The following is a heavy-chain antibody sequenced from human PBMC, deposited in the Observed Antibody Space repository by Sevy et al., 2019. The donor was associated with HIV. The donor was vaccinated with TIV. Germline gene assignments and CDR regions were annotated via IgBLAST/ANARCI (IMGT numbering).Heavy chain of an antibody. CDR2: IYYNGHI. D-gene: IGHD1-26*01. CDR3: AGENAWGRGYS. Sequence: SETLSLTCTVSGGSITSLYWNWIRQPPGKGLEWIANIYYNGHINYNPSLTSRVTLSLDTSKNQFSLRLGAVTAADTAMYYCAGENAWGRGYSWGQGTLLTVSS. J-gene: IGHJ4*02. V-gene: IGHV4-59*08. CDR1: GGSITSLY.